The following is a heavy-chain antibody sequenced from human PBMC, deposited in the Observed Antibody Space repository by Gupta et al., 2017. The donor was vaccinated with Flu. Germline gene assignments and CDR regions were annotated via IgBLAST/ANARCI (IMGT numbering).Heavy chain of an antibody. V-gene: IGHV3-48*04. D-gene: IGHD6-6*01. Sequence: FSGYSMSWVRQAPGKGLEWVSYMSFSGTIYYADSVKGRFTISRDNAKNSLYLQLNSLRAEDTAVYYCARVEAVRLNYVDSWGEGTLVTVSS. CDR1: FSGYS. CDR2: MSFSGTI. J-gene: IGHJ4*02. CDR3: ARVEAVRLNYVDS.